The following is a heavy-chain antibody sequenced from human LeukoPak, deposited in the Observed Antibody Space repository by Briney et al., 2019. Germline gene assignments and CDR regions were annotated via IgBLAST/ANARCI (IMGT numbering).Heavy chain of an antibody. D-gene: IGHD7-27*01. CDR3: ARRTKLGIYYFDY. CDR1: GGSISSSNW. Sequence: SGTLSLTCAVSGGSISSSNWWSWVRQPPGKGLEWIGEIYHSGSTNYNPSLKSRVTISVDKSKNQFSLKLSSVTAADTAIYYCARRTKLGIYYFDYWGQGTLVTVSS. J-gene: IGHJ4*02. CDR2: IYHSGST. V-gene: IGHV4-4*02.